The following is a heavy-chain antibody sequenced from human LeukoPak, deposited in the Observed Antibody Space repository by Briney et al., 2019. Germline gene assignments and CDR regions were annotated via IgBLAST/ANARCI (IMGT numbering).Heavy chain of an antibody. Sequence: SETLSLTCTVSGGSISSGSYYWSWLRQPAGKGLEWIGRIYTSGRTNYNPSLKSRVTISVDTTKNQFFLKLSSVTAADTAVYYCARDILLWFGESFYDIWGQGTMVTVSS. CDR3: ARDILLWFGESFYDI. CDR1: GGSISSGSYY. D-gene: IGHD3-10*01. J-gene: IGHJ3*02. CDR2: IYTSGRT. V-gene: IGHV4-61*02.